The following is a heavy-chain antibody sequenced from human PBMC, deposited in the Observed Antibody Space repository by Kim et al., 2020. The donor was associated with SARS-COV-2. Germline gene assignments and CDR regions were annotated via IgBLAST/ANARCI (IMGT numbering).Heavy chain of an antibody. Sequence: GGSLRLSCAASGFTFSSYSMNWVRQAPGKGLEWVSSISSSSSYIYYADSVKGRFTISRDNAKNSLYLQMNSLRAEDTAVYYCARDYYGSGSYSPSFDYWGQGTLVTVSS. CDR3: ARDYYGSGSYSPSFDY. V-gene: IGHV3-21*04. D-gene: IGHD3-10*01. CDR2: ISSSSSYI. J-gene: IGHJ4*02. CDR1: GFTFSSYS.